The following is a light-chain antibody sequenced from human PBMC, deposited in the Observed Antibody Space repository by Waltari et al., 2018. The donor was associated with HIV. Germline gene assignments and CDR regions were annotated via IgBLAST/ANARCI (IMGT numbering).Light chain of an antibody. V-gene: IGLV1-44*01. CDR1: SSKIGSNT. J-gene: IGLJ2*01. CDR2: SNN. CDR3: AAWDDSLNGVV. Sequence: QSVLTQPPSASGTPGQRVPISCSGSSSKIGSNTVNWYQKLPGTAPKPLIYSNNQRPSGVPDRFSGSKSGTSASLAISGLQSEDEADYYCAAWDDSLNGVVFGGGTKLTVL.